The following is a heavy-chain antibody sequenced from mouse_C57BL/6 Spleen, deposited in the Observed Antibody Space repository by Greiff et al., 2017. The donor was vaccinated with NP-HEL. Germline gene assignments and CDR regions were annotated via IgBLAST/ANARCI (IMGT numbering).Heavy chain of an antibody. CDR2: IYPGGGYT. CDR3: ARSGDYYGSSYPFAY. D-gene: IGHD1-1*01. CDR1: GYTFTNYW. V-gene: IGHV1-63*01. Sequence: VQLQQSGAELVRPGTSVKMSCKASGYTFTNYWIGWAKQRPGHGLEWIGDIYPGGGYTNYNEKFKGKATLTADKSSSTAYMQFSSLTSEDSAIYYCARSGDYYGSSYPFAYWGQGTLVTVSA. J-gene: IGHJ3*01.